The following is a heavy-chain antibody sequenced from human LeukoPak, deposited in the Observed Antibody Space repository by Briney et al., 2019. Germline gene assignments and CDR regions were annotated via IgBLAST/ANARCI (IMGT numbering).Heavy chain of an antibody. CDR1: GFTFSSYA. CDR2: ISGSGTST. Sequence: GGSLRLSCAASGFTFSSYAMSWVRQAPGKGLEWVSTISGSGTSTYYADSVKGRFTISRDNSKNTLYLQMNSLRAEDTAVYYCARDVDTAMAFNYYGMDVWGQGTTVTVSS. V-gene: IGHV3-23*01. CDR3: ARDVDTAMAFNYYGMDV. D-gene: IGHD5-18*01. J-gene: IGHJ6*02.